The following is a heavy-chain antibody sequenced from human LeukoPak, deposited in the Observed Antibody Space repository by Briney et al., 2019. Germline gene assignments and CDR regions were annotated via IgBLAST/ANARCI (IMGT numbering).Heavy chain of an antibody. J-gene: IGHJ6*03. CDR1: GYAFTDYY. Sequence: ASVKVSCKISGYAFTDYYIHWVRQAPGQGLEWMGWINPNSGGPNYAQKFQGRVTMTRDTSISTAYMELNRLRSDDTAVYYCAMGAVYSMDVWGKGTTVTVS. CDR2: INPNSGGP. D-gene: IGHD3-16*01. V-gene: IGHV1-2*02. CDR3: AMGAVYSMDV.